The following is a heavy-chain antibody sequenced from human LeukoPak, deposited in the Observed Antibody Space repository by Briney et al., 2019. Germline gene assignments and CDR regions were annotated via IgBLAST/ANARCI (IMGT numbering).Heavy chain of an antibody. J-gene: IGHJ4*02. V-gene: IGHV3-7*04. D-gene: IGHD3-10*01. CDR2: IKQDGSEK. Sequence: GGSLRLSCAASGFIFNNYWMTWARQAPGKGLEWVAHIKQDGSEKNYVDSVKGRFTISRDNAKNSLYLQMNSLRAEDSAVYYCARAGRWDTSIDYWGQGTLVTVSS. CDR3: ARAGRWDTSIDY. CDR1: GFIFNNYW.